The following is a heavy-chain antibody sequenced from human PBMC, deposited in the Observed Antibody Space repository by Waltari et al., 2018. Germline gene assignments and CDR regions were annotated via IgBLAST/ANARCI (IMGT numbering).Heavy chain of an antibody. J-gene: IGHJ5*02. Sequence: QVQLVQSGAEVKKPGSSVKVSCKASGGTFSSYAISWVRQAPGQGLEWMGTIIPIFGTANYAQKFQGRVTITADKSTSTAYMELSSLRSEYTAVYYCAREGAAAGRIYWFDPWGQGTLVTVSS. CDR2: IIPIFGTA. V-gene: IGHV1-69*08. CDR1: GGTFSSYA. CDR3: AREGAAAGRIYWFDP. D-gene: IGHD6-13*01.